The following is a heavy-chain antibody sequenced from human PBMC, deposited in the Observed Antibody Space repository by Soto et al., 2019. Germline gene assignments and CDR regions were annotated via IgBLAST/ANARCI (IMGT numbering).Heavy chain of an antibody. CDR1: GYNFANYW. CDR2: IYPGDSDT. V-gene: IGHV5-51*01. D-gene: IGHD3-10*01. Sequence: PGESLKISCKGSGYNFANYWIGWVRQMPGKGLEWMGLIYPGDSDTTYSPAFQGQVTISVDRSTKTAYLQWSSLKASDTAMYYCARQAYYGSGTYYSDSWGQGTLVTVSS. CDR3: ARQAYYGSGTYYSDS. J-gene: IGHJ4*02.